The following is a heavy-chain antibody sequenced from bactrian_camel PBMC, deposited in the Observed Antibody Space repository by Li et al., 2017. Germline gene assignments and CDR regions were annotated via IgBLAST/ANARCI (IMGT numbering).Heavy chain of an antibody. J-gene: IGHJ4*01. V-gene: IGHV3S53*01. Sequence: HVQLVESGGGSVQTGGSLRLSCVASADTYRSNCIGWFRQAPGKEREGVATIGVDGVTRYADSVKGRFTISKDNAQNMLYLQMNNLRTDDTAMYYCAAIPSGWGCEDFSRQYQYRCQGTQVTVS. CDR1: ADTYRSNC. CDR2: IGVDGVT. D-gene: IGHD5*01.